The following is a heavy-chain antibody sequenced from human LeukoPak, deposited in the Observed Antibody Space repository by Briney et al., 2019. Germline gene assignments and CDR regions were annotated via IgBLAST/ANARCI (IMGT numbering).Heavy chain of an antibody. D-gene: IGHD6-6*01. CDR2: ISAYNGNT. CDR1: GCTFASYG. J-gene: IGHJ4*02. V-gene: IGHV1-18*01. Sequence: ASVKVSCKASGCTFASYGISWVRQAPGQGLEWMGWISAYNGNTNYAQKLQGRVTMTTDTSTSTAYMELRSLRSDDTAVYYCARSRSKIAARLTDYWGQGTLVTVSS. CDR3: ARSRSKIAARLTDY.